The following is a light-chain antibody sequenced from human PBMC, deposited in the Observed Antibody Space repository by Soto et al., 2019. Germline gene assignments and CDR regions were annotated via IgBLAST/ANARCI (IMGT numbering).Light chain of an antibody. V-gene: IGKV1-39*01. CDR2: AAS. CDR3: QQSYSNPRT. Sequence: DIQMTQYPSSLSASVGDRVTITCRASENIARYLNWYQQRPGKAPELLISAASSLQSGVPSRFSGGGSGTDFTLTISSLQPEDFATYYCQQSYSNPRTFGQGTKVDIK. CDR1: ENIARY. J-gene: IGKJ1*01.